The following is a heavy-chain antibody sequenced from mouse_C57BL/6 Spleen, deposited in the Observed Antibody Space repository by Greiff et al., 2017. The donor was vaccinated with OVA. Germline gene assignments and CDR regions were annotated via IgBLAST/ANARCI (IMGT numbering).Heavy chain of an antibody. D-gene: IGHD2-2*01. Sequence: VQLQQSGAELVRPGTSVKVSCKASGYAFTNYLIEWVKQRPGQGLEWIGVINPGSGGTNYNEKFKGKATLTADKSSSTAYMQLSSLTSEDSAVYFCARKGGYDVYYFDYWGQGTTLTVSS. J-gene: IGHJ2*01. CDR1: GYAFTNYL. CDR3: ARKGGYDVYYFDY. CDR2: INPGSGGT. V-gene: IGHV1-54*01.